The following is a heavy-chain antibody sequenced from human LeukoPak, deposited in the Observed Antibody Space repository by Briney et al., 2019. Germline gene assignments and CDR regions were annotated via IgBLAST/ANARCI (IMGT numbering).Heavy chain of an antibody. CDR3: ARDLDSGYELEGGYFDY. Sequence: SVKVSCKASGGTFSSYAISWVRQAPGQGLEWMGRIIPILGIANYAQKFQGRVTITADKSTSTAYMELSSLRSEDTAVYYCARDLDSGYELEGGYFDYWGQGTLVTVSS. CDR1: GGTFSSYA. CDR2: IIPILGIA. J-gene: IGHJ4*02. D-gene: IGHD5-12*01. V-gene: IGHV1-69*04.